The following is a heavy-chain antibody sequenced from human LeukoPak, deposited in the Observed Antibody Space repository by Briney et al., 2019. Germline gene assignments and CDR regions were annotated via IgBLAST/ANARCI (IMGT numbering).Heavy chain of an antibody. CDR1: GFTFTTYW. J-gene: IGHJ4*02. D-gene: IGHD5-24*01. Sequence: GGSLRLSCAASGFTFTTYWMTWVRQAPGKGLEWVANIKQDGSEKYYVDSVKGRFTISRDNAKNSLYLQMNSLRAEDTAVYYCVSSRDGYNSPFDYWGQGTLVIVSS. CDR3: VSSRDGYNSPFDY. V-gene: IGHV3-7*05. CDR2: IKQDGSEK.